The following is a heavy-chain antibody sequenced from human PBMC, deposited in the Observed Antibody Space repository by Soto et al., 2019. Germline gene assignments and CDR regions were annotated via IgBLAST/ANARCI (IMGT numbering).Heavy chain of an antibody. V-gene: IGHV3-23*01. CDR2: ISGSGGST. J-gene: IGHJ6*02. CDR3: ARSLPTGDGMDV. CDR1: GFSFSSYA. Sequence: PGGSLRLSCVASGFSFSSYAMSWVRQAPGKGLEWVSAISGSGGSTYYADSVKGRFTISRDNSKNTLYLQMNSLRAEDTAVYYCARSLPTGDGMDVWGQGTTVTVSS.